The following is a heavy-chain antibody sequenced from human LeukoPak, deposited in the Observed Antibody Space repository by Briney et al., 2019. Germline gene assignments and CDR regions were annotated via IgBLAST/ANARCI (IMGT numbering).Heavy chain of an antibody. J-gene: IGHJ4*02. V-gene: IGHV4-4*02. Sequence: SETLSLTCAVSGGSISSSNWWSWVRQPPGKGLKWIGEIYHSGSTNYNPSLKSRVTISVDKSKNQFSLKLSSVTAADTAVYYCARDWNSSGWYYYWGQGTLVTVSS. CDR2: IYHSGST. CDR3: ARDWNSSGWYYY. D-gene: IGHD6-19*01. CDR1: GGSISSSNW.